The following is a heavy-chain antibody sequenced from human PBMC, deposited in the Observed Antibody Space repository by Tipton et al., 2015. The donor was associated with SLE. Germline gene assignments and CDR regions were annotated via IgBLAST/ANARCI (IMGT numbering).Heavy chain of an antibody. V-gene: IGHV3-15*01. CDR2: IKSKTDGGTT. Sequence: LTCAASGFTFSNAWMSWVRQAPGKGLEWVGRIKSKTDGGTTDYAATVKGRFTISRDDSKNTLYLQMNSLKTEDTAVYYCTIGSSAYCGGNCYYYYYYMHVLGKETTVTVSS. D-gene: IGHD2-21*01. CDR1: GFTFSNAW. J-gene: IGHJ6*03. CDR3: TIGSSAYCGGNCYYYYYYMHV.